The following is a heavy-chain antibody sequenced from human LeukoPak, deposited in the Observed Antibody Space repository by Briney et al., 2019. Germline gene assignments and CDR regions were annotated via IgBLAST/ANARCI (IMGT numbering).Heavy chain of an antibody. V-gene: IGHV3-NL1*01. CDR2: IHGRGGRT. Sequence: IHGRGGRTYYADSVTGRFTISRDNSKNTLYLQMNSLRAEDTAVYYCANRRSQYYFDYWGQGTLVTVSS. CDR3: ANRRSQYYFDY. J-gene: IGHJ4*02.